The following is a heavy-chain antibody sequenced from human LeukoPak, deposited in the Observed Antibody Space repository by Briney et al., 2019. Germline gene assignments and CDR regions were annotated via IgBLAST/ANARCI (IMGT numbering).Heavy chain of an antibody. CDR2: IYHSGST. D-gene: IGHD5-18*01. CDR1: GGSISSSNW. J-gene: IGHJ6*04. CDR3: AREKGYSFFGV. Sequence: SETLSLTCAVSGGSISSSNWWSWVRQPPGKGLEWIGEIYHSGSTNYNPSLKSRVTISVDTSKNQFSLKLSSVTAADTAVYYCAREKGYSFFGVWGKGTTVTVSS. V-gene: IGHV4-4*02.